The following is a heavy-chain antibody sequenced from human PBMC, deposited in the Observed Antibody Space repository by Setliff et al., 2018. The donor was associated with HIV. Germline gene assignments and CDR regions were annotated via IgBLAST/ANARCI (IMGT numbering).Heavy chain of an antibody. D-gene: IGHD6-19*01. CDR3: ARGVHSGGSGWYNWYFDL. Sequence: ASVKVSCKASGGTFSRHAFSWVRQAPGQGLEWMGGIIPTFDTANYAQKFQGRVTTTADKSTNTVYMELNSLRSEDTAMYYCARGVHSGGSGWYNWYFDLWGRGTLVTVS. V-gene: IGHV1-69*06. CDR1: GGTFSRHA. CDR2: IIPTFDTA. J-gene: IGHJ2*01.